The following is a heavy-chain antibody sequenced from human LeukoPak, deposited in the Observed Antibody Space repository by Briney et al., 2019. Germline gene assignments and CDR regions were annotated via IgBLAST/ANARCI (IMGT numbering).Heavy chain of an antibody. D-gene: IGHD6-6*01. CDR1: GFTFSSYS. J-gene: IGHJ1*01. V-gene: IGHV3-23*01. CDR3: APTSRFSFQH. Sequence: GGSLRLSCAASGFTFSSYSMSGVRQARGKGLEWVSMITDSGSRTYYADSVKGRFTISRDNSRNSLYLQMNSLRAEDTALYYCAPTSRFSFQHWGQGALVTVSS. CDR2: ITDSGSRT.